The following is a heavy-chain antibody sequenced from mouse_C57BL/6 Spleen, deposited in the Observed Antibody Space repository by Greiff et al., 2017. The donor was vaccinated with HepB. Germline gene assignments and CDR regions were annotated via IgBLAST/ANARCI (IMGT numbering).Heavy chain of an antibody. D-gene: IGHD2-1*01. Sequence: QVQLQQSGPGLVQPSQSLSITCTVSGFSLTSYGVHWVRQSPGKGLEWLGVIWSGGSTDYNAAFISRLSISKDNSKSQVFFKMNSLQADDTAIYYCARYYGNYVRAMDYWGQGTSVTVSS. CDR1: GFSLTSYG. J-gene: IGHJ4*01. CDR2: IWSGGST. CDR3: ARYYGNYVRAMDY. V-gene: IGHV2-2*01.